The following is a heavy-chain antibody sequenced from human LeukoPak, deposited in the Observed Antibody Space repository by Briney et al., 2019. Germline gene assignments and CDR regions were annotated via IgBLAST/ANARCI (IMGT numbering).Heavy chain of an antibody. J-gene: IGHJ4*01. CDR2: ISSSGSTI. D-gene: IGHD6-19*01. CDR3: TRDPNHPGYSSGWYY. CDR1: GFTFSDYY. V-gene: IGHV3-11*04. Sequence: GGSLRLSCAASGFTFSDYYMSWIRQAPGKGLEWVSYISSSGSTIYYADSVKGRFTISRDNAKNSPYLQMNSLRVEDTAVYYCTRDPNHPGYSSGWYYWGQEPWSPSPQ.